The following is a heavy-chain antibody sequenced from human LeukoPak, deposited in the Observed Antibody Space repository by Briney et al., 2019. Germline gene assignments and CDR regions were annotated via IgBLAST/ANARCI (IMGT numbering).Heavy chain of an antibody. CDR3: ARDGAERPHYMDV. Sequence: ASVRVSCKASGYTFTIFGISWVRQAPGQGLEWMGWISAYNGNTNYAQRLQGRVTMTTDTSTTTAYMELRRLTSDDTAMYYCARDGAERPHYMDVWGKGTTVTVSS. CDR1: GYTFTIFG. J-gene: IGHJ6*03. CDR2: ISAYNGNT. D-gene: IGHD1-1*01. V-gene: IGHV1-18*01.